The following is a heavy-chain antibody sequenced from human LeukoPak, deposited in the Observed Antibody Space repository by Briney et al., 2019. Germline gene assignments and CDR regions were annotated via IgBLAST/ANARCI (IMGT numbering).Heavy chain of an antibody. CDR3: ARGGFYGSGTSGLDAFDI. V-gene: IGHV4-59*01. CDR1: GGSFSGYY. CDR2: IYYSGST. J-gene: IGHJ3*02. D-gene: IGHD3-10*01. Sequence: SETLSLTCAVYGGSFSGYYWSWIRQPPGKGLEWIGYIYYSGSTNCNPSLKSRVTISVDTPKKQFSLKLSSATAADTAVYYCARGGFYGSGTSGLDAFDIWGQGTMVTVSS.